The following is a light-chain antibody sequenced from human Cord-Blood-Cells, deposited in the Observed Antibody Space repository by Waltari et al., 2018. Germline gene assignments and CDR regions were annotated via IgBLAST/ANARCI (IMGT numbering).Light chain of an antibody. CDR3: QQRSNWPLT. J-gene: IGKJ4*01. CDR1: QRVSSY. V-gene: IGKV3-11*01. Sequence: EIVLTQSPATLSLSPGERATLSCRASQRVSSYVDWYHQKPGQAPRLLIYDASNRATGIPARFSGSGSGTDFTLTISSREPEDFAVYYCQQRSNWPLTFGGGTKVEIK. CDR2: DAS.